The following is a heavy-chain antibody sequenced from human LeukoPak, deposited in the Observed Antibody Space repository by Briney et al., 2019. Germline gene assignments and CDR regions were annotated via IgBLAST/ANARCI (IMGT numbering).Heavy chain of an antibody. J-gene: IGHJ6*03. CDR3: ARVAYSGNCYWSSDV. D-gene: IGHD1-26*01. Sequence: GASVKVSCKASGYTFTNYYIHWVRQAPGQGLEWMGIIKSGDSTTSYAQKFQGRVTMTRDTSTSTVYMELSSLRSEDTAVYYCARVAYSGNCYWSSDVWGKGTTVTV. CDR2: IKSGDSTT. V-gene: IGHV1-46*01. CDR1: GYTFTNYY.